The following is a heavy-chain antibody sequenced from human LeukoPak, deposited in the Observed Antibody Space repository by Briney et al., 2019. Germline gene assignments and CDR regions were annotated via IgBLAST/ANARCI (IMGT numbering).Heavy chain of an antibody. Sequence: GGSLRLSCSASGFTFSIYAMHWVRQAPGXGLEWVAVIWNDGGNKYYADSVKGRFTISRDNSKNTLYLQMNSLRAEDTAVYYCARVRDGYNYYAFDIWGQGALVTVSS. CDR1: GFTFSIYA. D-gene: IGHD5-24*01. CDR2: IWNDGGNK. CDR3: ARVRDGYNYYAFDI. V-gene: IGHV3-33*01. J-gene: IGHJ3*02.